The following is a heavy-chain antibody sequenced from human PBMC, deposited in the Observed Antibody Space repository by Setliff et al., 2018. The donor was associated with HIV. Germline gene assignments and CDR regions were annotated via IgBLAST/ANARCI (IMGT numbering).Heavy chain of an antibody. J-gene: IGHJ6*02. CDR2: IHHSGST. CDR1: GGSFSGYY. V-gene: IGHV4-34*01. D-gene: IGHD6-6*01. Sequence: SETLSLTCAVYGGSFSGYYWSWIRQPPGKGLEWIGEIHHSGSTNYNPSLKSRVTISVDTSKNQFSLKLSSVTAADTAVYYCAHIAASPVRYYYYGMDVWGQGTTVTVSS. CDR3: AHIAASPVRYYYYGMDV.